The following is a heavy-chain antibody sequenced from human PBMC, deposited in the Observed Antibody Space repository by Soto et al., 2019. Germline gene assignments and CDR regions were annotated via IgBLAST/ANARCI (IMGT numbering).Heavy chain of an antibody. V-gene: IGHV4-31*03. Sequence: PSETLSLTCTVSGGSISSGGYYWSWIRQHPGKCLEWIGYIYYSGSTYHNPSLKSRVSISVDTSQNQFSLKLSSVTAADTAVYYCARALGGYCSGGSCYGYYFDYWGQGSLVTVYS. CDR1: GGSISSGGYY. CDR2: IYYSGST. J-gene: IGHJ4*02. CDR3: ARALGGYCSGGSCYGYYFDY. D-gene: IGHD2-15*01.